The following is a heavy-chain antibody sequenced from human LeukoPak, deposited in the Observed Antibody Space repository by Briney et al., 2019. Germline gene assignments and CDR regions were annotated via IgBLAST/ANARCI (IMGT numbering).Heavy chain of an antibody. CDR1: GGSISSSSYY. D-gene: IGHD6-19*01. J-gene: IGHJ4*02. V-gene: IGHV4-39*01. Sequence: SETLSLTCTVSGGSISSSSYYWGWIRQPPGEGLEWIGSIYYSGSTYYNPSLKSRVTISVDTSKNQFSLKLSSVTAADTAVYYCASSLAVAGTSQIDYWGQGTLVTVSS. CDR3: ASSLAVAGTSQIDY. CDR2: IYYSGST.